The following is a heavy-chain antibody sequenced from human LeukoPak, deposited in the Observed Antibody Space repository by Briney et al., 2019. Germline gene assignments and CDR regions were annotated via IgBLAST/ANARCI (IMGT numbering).Heavy chain of an antibody. CDR1: GGSISSGGYS. CDR3: AIISGYSYGTPYFDY. Sequence: SETLSLTCAVSGGSISSGGYSWSWIRQPPGKGLEWIGYIYHSGSTYYNPSLKSRVTISVDKSKNQFSLKLSSVTAADTAVYYCAIISGYSYGTPYFDYWGQGTLVTVSS. V-gene: IGHV4-30-2*01. J-gene: IGHJ4*02. D-gene: IGHD5-18*01. CDR2: IYHSGST.